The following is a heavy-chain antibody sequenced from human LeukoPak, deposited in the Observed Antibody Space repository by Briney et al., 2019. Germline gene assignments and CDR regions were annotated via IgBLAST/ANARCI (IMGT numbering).Heavy chain of an antibody. CDR3: ARERYSTIQNDALDL. J-gene: IGHJ3*01. CDR1: GFTFSSYE. V-gene: IGHV3-48*03. D-gene: IGHD2-2*01. CDR2: ISSSGSTI. Sequence: PGGSLRLSCAASGFTFSSYEMNWVRQAPGKGLEWVSYISSSGSTIYYADSVKGRFTISRDNAKNSLYLRMNSLRAEDTAVYYCARERYSTIQNDALDLWGQGTMVTVSS.